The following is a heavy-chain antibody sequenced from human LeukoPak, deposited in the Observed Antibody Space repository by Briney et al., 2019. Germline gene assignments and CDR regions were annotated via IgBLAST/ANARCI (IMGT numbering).Heavy chain of an antibody. D-gene: IGHD6-13*01. CDR2: IYYSGST. CDR3: ARREGIIASADFFDY. CDR1: GGSISSSSYY. V-gene: IGHV4-39*01. Sequence: PSETLSLICTVSGGSISSSSYYWGWIRQPPGKGLEWIGTIYYSGSTYYNPSLKSRVTISVDTSKNLFSLKLSSVTAADTAVYYCARREGIIASADFFDYWGQGTLVTVSS. J-gene: IGHJ4*02.